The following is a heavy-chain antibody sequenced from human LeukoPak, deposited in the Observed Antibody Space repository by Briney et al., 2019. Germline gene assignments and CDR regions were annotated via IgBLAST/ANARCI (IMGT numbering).Heavy chain of an antibody. CDR1: GGSISSCY. J-gene: IGHJ6*03. D-gene: IGHD3-9*01. V-gene: IGHV4-59*01. CDR3: ARDSRNYDILTGYPSYYYMDV. CDR2: IYYSGST. Sequence: PSETLSLTCTVSGGSISSCYWSWIRQPPGKGLEWIGYIYYSGSTNYNPSLKSRVTISVDTSKNQFSLKLSSVTAADTAVYYCARDSRNYDILTGYPSYYYMDVWGKGTTVTVSS.